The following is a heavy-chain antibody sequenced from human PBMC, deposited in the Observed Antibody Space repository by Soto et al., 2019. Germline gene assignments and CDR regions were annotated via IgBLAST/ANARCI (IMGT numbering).Heavy chain of an antibody. V-gene: IGHV3-30*18. CDR2: ISFDGTKK. CDR3: AKNVSLTAASPIYGMDV. Sequence: QVHLVESGGGVVQPGRSLRLSCAASGFPLSGYGSHWVRQAPGKGLEWVAGISFDGTKKYYAASVKGRITISKDSSNNTLDLQVNSQTAEDTGVYYRAKNVSLTAASPIYGMDVWGQGTMVTVSS. D-gene: IGHD2-2*01. CDR1: GFPLSGYG. J-gene: IGHJ6*02.